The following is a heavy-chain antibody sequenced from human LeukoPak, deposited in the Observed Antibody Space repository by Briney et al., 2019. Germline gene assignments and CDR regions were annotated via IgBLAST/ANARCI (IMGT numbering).Heavy chain of an antibody. Sequence: ASVKVSCKASGYTFTRYYMHWVRQAPGQGLEWMGIIDPSGGSTSYAQNFQGGVTMTRDATTSTVYLELSSLRPEDTAVYYCARDFGEMPNYWGQGTLVTVSS. J-gene: IGHJ4*02. CDR2: IDPSGGST. CDR3: ARDFGEMPNY. V-gene: IGHV1-46*01. D-gene: IGHD5-24*01. CDR1: GYTFTRYY.